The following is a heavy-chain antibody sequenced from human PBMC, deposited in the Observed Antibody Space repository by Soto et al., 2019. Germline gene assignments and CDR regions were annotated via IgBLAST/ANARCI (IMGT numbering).Heavy chain of an antibody. CDR1: GGSISSYY. D-gene: IGHD6-13*01. V-gene: IGHV4-59*08. Sequence: QVQLQESGPGLVKPSETLSLTCTVSGGSISSYYWSWIRQPPGKGLEWIGYIYYSGGTNNNPSLKSRFTISVDTSKNQFSLKLSSVTAADTAVYYCARAKAPLYSISWYWVDPWGQGTMVTVSS. J-gene: IGHJ5*02. CDR2: IYYSGGT. CDR3: ARAKAPLYSISWYWVDP.